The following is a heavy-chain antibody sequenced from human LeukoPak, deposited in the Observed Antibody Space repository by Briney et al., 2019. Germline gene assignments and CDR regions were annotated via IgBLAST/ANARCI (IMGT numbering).Heavy chain of an antibody. Sequence: PSETLSLTCAVSGYSISSGYYWGWIRPPPGKGLEWIGSIYHSGSTYYNPSLKSRVTISVDTSKNQFSLKLSSVTAADTAVYYCARIITGTTYFAFDIWGQGTMVTVSS. D-gene: IGHD1-1*01. V-gene: IGHV4-38-2*01. CDR3: ARIITGTTYFAFDI. CDR2: IYHSGST. CDR1: GYSISSGYY. J-gene: IGHJ3*02.